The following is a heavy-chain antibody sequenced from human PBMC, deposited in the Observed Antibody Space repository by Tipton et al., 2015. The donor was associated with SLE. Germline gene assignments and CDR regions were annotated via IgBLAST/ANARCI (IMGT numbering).Heavy chain of an antibody. CDR1: GGSISSHY. D-gene: IGHD6-19*01. J-gene: IGHJ4*02. CDR2: FYYSGST. CDR3: AGTSSSGWYVIDY. V-gene: IGHV4-59*11. Sequence: TLSLTCTVSGGSISSHYWSWIRQPPGKGLEWIGYFYYSGSTNYNPSLKSRVSMSVDTSKNQFSLKLTSVTAADTAVFYCAGTSSSGWYVIDYWGQGTLVTVSS.